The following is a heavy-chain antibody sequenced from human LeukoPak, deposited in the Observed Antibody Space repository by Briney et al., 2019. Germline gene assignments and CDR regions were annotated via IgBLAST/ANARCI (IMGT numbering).Heavy chain of an antibody. D-gene: IGHD3-10*01. CDR1: GYSINRGYY. CDR2: IYHGGST. CDR3: ARDLWFGESSEGPFDY. V-gene: IGHV4-38-2*02. J-gene: IGHJ4*02. Sequence: PSETLSLTCTVAGYSINRGYYWGWIRQPPGKGLEWIASIYHGGSTYYNPSLKSRVTVSIDTSKNQFSLNLRSVTAADTAVYYCARDLWFGESSEGPFDYWGQGTLVIVSS.